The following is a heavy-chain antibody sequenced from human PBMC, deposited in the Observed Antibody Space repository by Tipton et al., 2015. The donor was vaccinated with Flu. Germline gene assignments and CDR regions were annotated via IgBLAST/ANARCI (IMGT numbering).Heavy chain of an antibody. CDR2: ISAYNGDT. D-gene: IGHD6-13*01. CDR1: GYTFTSYG. Sequence: QLVQSGAEVKKPGASVKVSCKASGYTFTSYGISWVRQAPGQGLEWMGWISAYNGDTNYAQKLQGRVTMTTDTSTSTAYMELRSLRSDDTAVYYCVREPPPIAARDYYYGMDVWGQGTTVTVSS. V-gene: IGHV1-18*01. CDR3: VREPPPIAARDYYYGMDV. J-gene: IGHJ6*02.